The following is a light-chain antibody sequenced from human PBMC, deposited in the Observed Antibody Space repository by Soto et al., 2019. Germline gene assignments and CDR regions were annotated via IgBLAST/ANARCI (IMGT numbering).Light chain of an antibody. V-gene: IGKV3-15*01. CDR1: HSVSSN. CDR2: GAS. CDR3: QQYNNWPVA. Sequence: EIVMTQSPATLSVSPGERATLSCRASHSVSSNLAWYQQKPGQAPRLLIYGASTRATGIPARFGGSGSGTEFTLTISSLQSEDFAVYYCQQYNNWPVAFGQGTKVEIK. J-gene: IGKJ1*01.